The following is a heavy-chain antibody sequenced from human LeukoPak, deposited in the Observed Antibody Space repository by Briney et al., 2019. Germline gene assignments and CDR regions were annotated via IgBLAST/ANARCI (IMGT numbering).Heavy chain of an antibody. CDR1: GVTVSNNF. D-gene: IGHD6-19*01. Sequence: GGSLILSCAASGVTVSNNFMSWVRQAPGKGLEWVSTISGSGGSTYYADSVKGRFTISRDNAKNSLYLQMSSLRAEDTAVYYCARDQWWQFIAVAITSYFDSWGQGTLVTVSS. CDR2: ISGSGGST. V-gene: IGHV3-23*01. J-gene: IGHJ4*02. CDR3: ARDQWWQFIAVAITSYFDS.